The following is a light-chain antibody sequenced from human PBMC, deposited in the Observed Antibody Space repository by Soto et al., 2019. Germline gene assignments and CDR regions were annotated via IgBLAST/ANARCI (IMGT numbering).Light chain of an antibody. Sequence: AIQLTQSPSSLSASVGDRVSITCRASQGISSALAWYQHKPGKPPKILIYDASSLQSGVPSRFSGSESGTECNLTISSLQPEDFATSYCQQLKSYPFPFGQGTRLEIK. J-gene: IGKJ5*01. CDR1: QGISSA. CDR2: DAS. V-gene: IGKV1-13*02. CDR3: QQLKSYPFP.